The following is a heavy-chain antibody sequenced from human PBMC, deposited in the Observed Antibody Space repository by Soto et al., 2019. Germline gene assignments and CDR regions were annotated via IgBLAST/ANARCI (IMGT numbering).Heavy chain of an antibody. D-gene: IGHD3-3*01. CDR1: GFTFSSYG. CDR2: IWYDGSNK. V-gene: IGHV3-33*01. J-gene: IGHJ6*02. CDR3: ARDLLRFTYYYYGMDV. Sequence: GGSLRLSCAVSGFTFSSYGMHWVRQAPGKGLEWVAVIWYDGSNKYYADSVKGRFTISRDNSKNTLYLQMNSLRAEDTAVYYCARDLLRFTYYYYGMDVWGQGTTVTVSS.